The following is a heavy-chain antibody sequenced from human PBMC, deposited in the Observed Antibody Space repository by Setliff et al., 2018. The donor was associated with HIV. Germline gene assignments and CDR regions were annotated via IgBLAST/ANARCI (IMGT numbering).Heavy chain of an antibody. CDR2: IYYSGST. D-gene: IGHD5-18*01. Sequence: SETLSLTCTVSGGSISSYYWSWIRQPPGEGLEWIGYIYYSGSTNYNPSLKSRVTISVDTSKNQFSLKLTSVTAADTAVYYCARRGYSYVERVYYYYMDVWGKGTTVTV. V-gene: IGHV4-59*01. J-gene: IGHJ6*03. CDR1: GGSISSYY. CDR3: ARRGYSYVERVYYYYMDV.